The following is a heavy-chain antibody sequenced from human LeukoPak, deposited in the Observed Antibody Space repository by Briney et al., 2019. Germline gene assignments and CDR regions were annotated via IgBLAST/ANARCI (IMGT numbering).Heavy chain of an antibody. CDR1: GGSIRSNY. D-gene: IGHD6-19*01. V-gene: IGHV4-59*08. Sequence: SETLSLTCNVSGGSIRSNYWSWIRQPPGKGLEWIGYIYYSGSTKYNPSLKSRVTISIETSKNQFSLKLSSVTAADTAVYYCARGLPRDSSCCFVNWFDPWGQGTLVTVSS. J-gene: IGHJ5*02. CDR2: IYYSGST. CDR3: ARGLPRDSSCCFVNWFDP.